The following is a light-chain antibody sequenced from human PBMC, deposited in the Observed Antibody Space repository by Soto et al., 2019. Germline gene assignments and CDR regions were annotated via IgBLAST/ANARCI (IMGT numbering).Light chain of an antibody. CDR2: GAS. V-gene: IGKV1-9*01. Sequence: DIHLTQSPSFLSASVGDRVTITCRASQDITNFLAWYQQKPGKAPELLIYGASTLHSGVPPRFSGSGSGTEFTLTISSLQPEDFATYHCQHLNSYPYTFGQGTKVDIK. CDR3: QHLNSYPYT. J-gene: IGKJ2*01. CDR1: QDITNF.